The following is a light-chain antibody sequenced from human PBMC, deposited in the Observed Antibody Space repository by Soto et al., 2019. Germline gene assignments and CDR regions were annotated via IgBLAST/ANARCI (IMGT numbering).Light chain of an antibody. V-gene: IGLV3-21*02. CDR3: QAWDSSTDHLV. CDR2: DDA. CDR1: NIGTKS. J-gene: IGLJ2*01. Sequence: SYELTQPPSVSVAPGQTARITCGGNNIGTKSVHWYQQKPGQAPVLFVYDDADRPSGFPERFSGSNSGNTATLTISRVEAGDEADYYCQAWDSSTDHLVFGGGTKVTVL.